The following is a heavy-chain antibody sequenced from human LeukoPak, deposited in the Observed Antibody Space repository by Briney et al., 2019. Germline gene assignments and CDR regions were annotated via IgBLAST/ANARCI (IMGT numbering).Heavy chain of an antibody. CDR3: ARGKGVYYYYMDV. Sequence: ASVKVSCKASGGTLSSYAISWVRQAPGQGREWMGGIIPIFGTANYAQKFQGRVTITTDESTSTAYMELSSLRSEDTAVYYCARGKGVYYYYMDVWGEGTTVTVSS. J-gene: IGHJ6*03. D-gene: IGHD3-16*01. CDR1: GGTLSSYA. CDR2: IIPIFGTA. V-gene: IGHV1-69*05.